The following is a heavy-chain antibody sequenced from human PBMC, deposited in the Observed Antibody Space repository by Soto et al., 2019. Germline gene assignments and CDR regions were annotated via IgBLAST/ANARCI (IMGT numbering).Heavy chain of an antibody. CDR2: IYPGDSDT. Sequence: PRGALKISCKGSGYSLSSPCTGRGRPMARKSLEWMGIIYPGDSDTRYSPSFQGQVTISADKSISTAYLQWSSLKASDTAMYYCARQDYDILTGYFNWFDPWGQGTLVTVSS. D-gene: IGHD3-9*01. J-gene: IGHJ5*02. V-gene: IGHV5-51*01. CDR3: ARQDYDILTGYFNWFDP. CDR1: GYSLSSPC.